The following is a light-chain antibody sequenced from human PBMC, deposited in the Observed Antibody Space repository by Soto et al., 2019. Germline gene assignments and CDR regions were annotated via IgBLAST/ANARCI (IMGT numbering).Light chain of an antibody. Sequence: MHPSPATLSVAPGERVPFSCRASQRVTTNLAWDQHKPGQSPRLLISGASTGASGIPPRFSGSGSGTEFTLTIDRLQSADFAVYYCQQYDRWPVTFGGGTKA. CDR3: QQYDRWPVT. CDR2: GAS. J-gene: IGKJ4*01. V-gene: IGKV3-15*01. CDR1: QRVTTN.